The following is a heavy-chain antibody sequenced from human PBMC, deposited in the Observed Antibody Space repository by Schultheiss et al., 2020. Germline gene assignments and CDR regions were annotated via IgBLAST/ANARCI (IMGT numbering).Heavy chain of an antibody. CDR1: GFTFSDYY. CDR3: SRTLDD. CDR2: ISARSGTT. Sequence: GGSLRLSCAASGFTFSDYYMSWILQAPGKGLEWVSGISARSGTTYYADSVKGRFTISRDNSKNTLYLQMNSLRAEDTAVYYCSRTLDDWGQGTLVTVSS. V-gene: IGHV3-23*01. J-gene: IGHJ4*02. D-gene: IGHD1/OR15-1a*01.